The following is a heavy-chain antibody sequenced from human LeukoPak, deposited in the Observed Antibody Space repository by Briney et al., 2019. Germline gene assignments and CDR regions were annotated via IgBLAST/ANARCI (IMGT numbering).Heavy chain of an antibody. J-gene: IGHJ5*02. Sequence: GGSLRLSCAASGFTFSSYAMSWVRQAPGKGLEWVSAISGSGGSTYYADSVKGRFTISRDNPKNTLYLQMNSLRAEDTAVYYCAKDSSYCSGGSCYWGVNWFDPWGQGTLVTVSS. CDR2: ISGSGGST. CDR1: GFTFSSYA. V-gene: IGHV3-23*01. D-gene: IGHD2-15*01. CDR3: AKDSSYCSGGSCYWGVNWFDP.